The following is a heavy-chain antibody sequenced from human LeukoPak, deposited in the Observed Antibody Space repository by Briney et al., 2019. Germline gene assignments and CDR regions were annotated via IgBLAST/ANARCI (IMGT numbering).Heavy chain of an antibody. V-gene: IGHV4-59*01. D-gene: IGHD3-10*01. CDR2: LYHSGRT. CDR3: ARSAYYGSGIYFFEY. Sequence: SETLSLTWTVAGGSISNYYWSWVRQSPGKGLEWVGYLYHSGRTHYNPSLKSRVTISPDTSKNQFSLKLSSVTAADTAVYYCARSAYYGSGIYFFEYWGQGTPVTVSS. CDR1: GGSISNYY. J-gene: IGHJ4*02.